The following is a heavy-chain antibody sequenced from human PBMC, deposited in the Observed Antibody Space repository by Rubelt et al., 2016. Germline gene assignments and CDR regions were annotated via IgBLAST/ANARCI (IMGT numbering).Heavy chain of an antibody. V-gene: IGHV3-23*01. D-gene: IGHD1-26*01. Sequence: GESLRLSCAASGFPFSTYAMSWVRQAPGKGLEWVSGISGSGGDTFYADSVRGRFSISRDNAKNSLYLQMNSLRVEDTAVYYCARRKWGLGSYYGMDVWGQGTTVTVSS. CDR1: GFPFSTYA. CDR2: ISGSGGDT. J-gene: IGHJ6*02. CDR3: ARRKWGLGSYYGMDV.